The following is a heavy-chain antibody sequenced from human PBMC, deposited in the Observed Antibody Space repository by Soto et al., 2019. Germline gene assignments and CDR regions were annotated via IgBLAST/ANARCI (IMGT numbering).Heavy chain of an antibody. CDR1: GGTFNNYA. CDR3: ARGVTVASYSFDF. D-gene: IGHD5-12*01. Sequence: QVQLVQSGAEVKRPGSSVKVSCKASGGTFNNYALSWVRQAPGQGLEWMGGIIPIFNSANYAQKFQGRVTITADDSTSTAYMELRSLRPDDTAVYYCARGVTVASYSFDFWGQGTLVTVSS. CDR2: IIPIFNSA. J-gene: IGHJ4*02. V-gene: IGHV1-69*01.